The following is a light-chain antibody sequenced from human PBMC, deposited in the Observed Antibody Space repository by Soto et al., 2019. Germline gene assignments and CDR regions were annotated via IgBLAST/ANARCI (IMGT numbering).Light chain of an antibody. Sequence: ALAQPPSASGSPGQSVTISCTGTKNDIGVYDFVSWYQHHPGKAPRLIIYEVVQRPSGVPDRFSGSKSGNTASLTVSGLQAADEADYFCKSYAGSNTYVFGSGTKVTVL. CDR3: KSYAGSNTYV. CDR2: EVV. CDR1: KNDIGVYDF. V-gene: IGLV2-8*01. J-gene: IGLJ1*01.